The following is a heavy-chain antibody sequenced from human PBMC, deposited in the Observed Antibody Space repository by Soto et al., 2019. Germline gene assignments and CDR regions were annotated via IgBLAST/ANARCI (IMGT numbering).Heavy chain of an antibody. CDR1: GFTFSSYS. J-gene: IGHJ6*04. Sequence: EVQLVESGGGLVKPGGSLRLSCAASGFTFSSYSVNWVRQAPGKGLEWVSSISSSSSYIYYADSVKGRFTISRDNAKNSLYLQMNRLRAEDTAVYYCARGFGSYGSGTPGVDVWGKGTTVTVSS. V-gene: IGHV3-21*01. CDR2: ISSSSSYI. D-gene: IGHD3-10*01. CDR3: ARGFGSYGSGTPGVDV.